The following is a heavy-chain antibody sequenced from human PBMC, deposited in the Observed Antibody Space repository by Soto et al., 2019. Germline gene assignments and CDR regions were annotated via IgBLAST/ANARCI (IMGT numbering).Heavy chain of an antibody. CDR1: GFTFSSYA. CDR3: ARRGSSSSSAYYYYGMDV. D-gene: IGHD6-6*01. Sequence: GGSLRLSCAASGFTFSSYAMSWVRQAPGKGLEWVSAISGSGGSTYYADSVKGRFTISRDNPKNTLYLQMNSLRAEDTAVYYCARRGSSSSSAYYYYGMDVWGQGTTVTVS. CDR2: ISGSGGST. J-gene: IGHJ6*02. V-gene: IGHV3-23*01.